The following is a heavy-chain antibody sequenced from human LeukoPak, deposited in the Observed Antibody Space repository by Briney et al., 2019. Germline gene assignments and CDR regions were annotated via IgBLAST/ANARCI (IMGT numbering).Heavy chain of an antibody. D-gene: IGHD6-13*01. Sequence: GGSLRLSCAASGFTFSSYAMHWVRQAPGKGLEWVAVISYDGSNKYYADSVKGRFTISRDNSKNTLYLQMNSLRAEDTAVYYCARNYAGSSWYKVVGFDNWGQGTMVTVSS. CDR2: ISYDGSNK. J-gene: IGHJ3*02. CDR3: ARNYAGSSWYKVVGFDN. V-gene: IGHV3-30-3*01. CDR1: GFTFSSYA.